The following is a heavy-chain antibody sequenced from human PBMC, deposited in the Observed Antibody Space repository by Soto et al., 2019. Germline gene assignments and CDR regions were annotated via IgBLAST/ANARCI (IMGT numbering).Heavy chain of an antibody. CDR1: GGTFSSYA. J-gene: IGHJ4*02. V-gene: IGHV1-69*13. CDR3: ARDRERRGYNSRYYFDY. CDR2: IIPIFGTA. D-gene: IGHD5-12*01. Sequence: SVKVSCKASGGTFSSYAISWVRQAPGQGLEWMGGIIPIFGTANYAQKFQGRVTITADESTSTAYMELSSLRSEDTAVYYCARDRERRGYNSRYYFDYWGQGTLVTVSS.